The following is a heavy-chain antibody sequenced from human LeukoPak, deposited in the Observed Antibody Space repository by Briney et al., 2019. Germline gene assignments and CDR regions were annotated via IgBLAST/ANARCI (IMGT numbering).Heavy chain of an antibody. J-gene: IGHJ3*02. CDR2: ISWNSGSI. CDR3: AKDSSGYLGALDAFDX. V-gene: IGHV3-9*01. D-gene: IGHD3-22*01. Sequence: PGXXLXGVSGISWNSGSIDYADSVKGGFTISRDNAKNSLYLQMNSLRAEDTALYYCAKDSSGYLGALDAFDXXGQXT.